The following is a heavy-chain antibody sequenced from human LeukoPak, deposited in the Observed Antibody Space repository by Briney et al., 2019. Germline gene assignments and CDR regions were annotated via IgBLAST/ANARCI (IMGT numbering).Heavy chain of an antibody. CDR2: IKTKIDGRTT. V-gene: IGHV3-15*01. Sequence: PGGSLRLSCTASGFTFNTYSMNWVRQAPGKGLEWVGLIKTKIDGRTTDYAAPVKGRFTLSRDDSKNTLYLQMNSLKTEDTAVYFCVTDRLTILDSWGQGTLVTVSS. D-gene: IGHD3-3*01. CDR1: GFTFNTYS. CDR3: VTDRLTILDS. J-gene: IGHJ4*02.